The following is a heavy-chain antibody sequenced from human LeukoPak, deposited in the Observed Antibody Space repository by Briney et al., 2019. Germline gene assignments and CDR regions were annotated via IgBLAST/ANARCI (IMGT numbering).Heavy chain of an antibody. CDR3: AKDRRSVDDAFDI. Sequence: GGPLRLSCAASGFTFSSYAMSWVRQAPGKGLEWVSAISGSGGSTYYADSVKGRFTISRDNSKNTLYLQMNSLRAEDTAVYYCAKDRRSVDDAFDIWGQGTMVTVSS. CDR1: GFTFSSYA. J-gene: IGHJ3*02. V-gene: IGHV3-23*01. CDR2: ISGSGGST.